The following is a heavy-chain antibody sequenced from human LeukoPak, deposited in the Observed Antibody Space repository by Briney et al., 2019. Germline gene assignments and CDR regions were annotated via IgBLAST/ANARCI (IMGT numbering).Heavy chain of an antibody. CDR2: IYYSGTT. Sequence: SETLSLTCTVSGGSISSYYWSWIRQPPGKGLEWIGYIYYSGTTNYNPSLKSRVTISVDTSKNQFSLKLSSVTAADTAVYYGARGVDIAAAQYGYWGQGTLVTVSS. CDR1: GGSISSYY. J-gene: IGHJ4*02. CDR3: ARGVDIAAAQYGY. D-gene: IGHD6-13*01. V-gene: IGHV4-59*01.